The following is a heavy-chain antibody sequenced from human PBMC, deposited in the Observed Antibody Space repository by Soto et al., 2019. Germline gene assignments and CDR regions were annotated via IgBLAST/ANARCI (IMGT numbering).Heavy chain of an antibody. J-gene: IGHJ4*02. D-gene: IGHD5-18*01. CDR1: GFTFSSYA. V-gene: IGHV3-23*01. CDR3: ATNNQGASYGFDY. Sequence: SGGSLRLSCAASGFTFSSYAMSWVRQAPGKGLEWVSAISGSGGSTYYADSVKGRFTISRDNSKNTLYLQINSLRAEDTAVYYCATNNQGASYGFDYWGQGTLVTVSS. CDR2: ISGSGGST.